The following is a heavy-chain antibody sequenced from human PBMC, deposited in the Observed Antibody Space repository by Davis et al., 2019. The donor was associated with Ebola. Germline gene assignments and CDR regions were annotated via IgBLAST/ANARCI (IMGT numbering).Heavy chain of an antibody. V-gene: IGHV1-69*04. CDR3: ARERVGATILSDFDY. Sequence: AASVKVSCKASGGTFSSYAISWVRQAPGQGLEWMGRIIPILGIANYAQKFQGRVTITADKSTSTAYMELRSLRSDDTAVYYCARERVGATILSDFDYWGQGTLVTVSS. CDR2: IIPILGIA. CDR1: GGTFSSYA. D-gene: IGHD1-26*01. J-gene: IGHJ4*02.